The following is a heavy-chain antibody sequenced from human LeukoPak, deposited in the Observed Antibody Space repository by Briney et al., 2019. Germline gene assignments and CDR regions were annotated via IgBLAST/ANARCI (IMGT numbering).Heavy chain of an antibody. D-gene: IGHD3-3*01. CDR3: ARNRPLLRFLEWKRDDAFDI. CDR1: GYTFTSYG. CDR2: ISAYNGNT. V-gene: IGHV1-18*01. J-gene: IGHJ3*02. Sequence: GASVKVSCKASGYTFTSYGISWVRQAPGQGLEWMGWISAYNGNTNYAQKLQGRVTMTTDTSTSTAYMELRSLRSDDTAVYYCARNRPLLRFLEWKRDDAFDIWGQGTMVTVSS.